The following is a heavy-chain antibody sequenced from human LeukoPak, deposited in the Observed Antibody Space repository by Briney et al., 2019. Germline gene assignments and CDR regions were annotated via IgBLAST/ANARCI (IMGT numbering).Heavy chain of an antibody. D-gene: IGHD5-18*01. CDR2: INTNTGNP. V-gene: IGHV7-4-1*02. CDR1: GYTFTSYA. J-gene: IGHJ6*03. CDR3: ARDGGHTAMADYYYYYMDV. Sequence: GASVKVSCKASGYTFTSYAMNWVRQAPGQGLEWMGWINTNTGNPTYAQGFTGRFVFSLDTSVSTAYLQISSLKAEDTAVYYCARDGGHTAMADYYYYYMDVWGKGTTVTVSS.